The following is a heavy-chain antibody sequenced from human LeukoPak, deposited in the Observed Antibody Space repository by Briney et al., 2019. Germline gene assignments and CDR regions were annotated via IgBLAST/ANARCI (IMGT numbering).Heavy chain of an antibody. Sequence: GGTLRLSCAASGFTFSSYAMSWVRQAPGKGLEWVSAISGSGGSTYYADSVKGRFTISRDNSKNTLYLQMNSLRAEDTAVYYCAKGRITMIVVVTEYFQHWGQGTLVTVSS. CDR1: GFTFSSYA. V-gene: IGHV3-23*01. CDR3: AKGRITMIVVVTEYFQH. CDR2: ISGSGGST. J-gene: IGHJ1*01. D-gene: IGHD3-22*01.